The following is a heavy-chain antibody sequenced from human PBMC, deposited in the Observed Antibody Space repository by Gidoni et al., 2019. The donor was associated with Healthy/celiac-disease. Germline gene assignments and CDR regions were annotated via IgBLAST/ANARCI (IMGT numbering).Heavy chain of an antibody. CDR3: AKERAGDAFDI. CDR1: GFTFSSYG. Sequence: QVQLVESGGGVVPPGRSLRLSGAATGFTFSSYGMHRVRQVPGKGLEWVAVISYDGSNKYYADSVKGRFTISRDNSKNTLYLQMNSLRAEDTAVYYCAKERAGDAFDIWGQGTMVTVSS. V-gene: IGHV3-30*18. J-gene: IGHJ3*02. CDR2: ISYDGSNK.